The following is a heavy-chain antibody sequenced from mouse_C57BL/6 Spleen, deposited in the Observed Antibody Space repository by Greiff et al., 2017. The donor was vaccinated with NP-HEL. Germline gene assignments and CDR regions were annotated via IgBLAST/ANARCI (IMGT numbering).Heavy chain of an antibody. J-gene: IGHJ3*01. D-gene: IGHD4-1*01. Sequence: EVQLQQSGPELVKPGASVKISCKASGYTFTDYYMNWVKQSHGKSLEWIGDINPNNGGTSYNQKFKGKATLTVDKSSSTAYMELRSLTSEDSAVYYCARLGRVAWFAYWGQGTLVTVSA. CDR2: INPNNGGT. CDR1: GYTFTDYY. CDR3: ARLGRVAWFAY. V-gene: IGHV1-26*01.